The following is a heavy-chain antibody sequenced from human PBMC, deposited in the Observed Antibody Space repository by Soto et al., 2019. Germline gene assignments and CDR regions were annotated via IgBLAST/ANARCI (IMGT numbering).Heavy chain of an antibody. CDR1: GYTFTSYG. Sequence: ASVKVSCKASGYTFTSYGISWVRQAPGQGLEWMGWISAYNGNTNYAQKLQGRVTMTTDTSTGTAYMELRSLRSDDTAVYYCARDSFPKNYYYDSSGYYYYDSWGQG. V-gene: IGHV1-18*01. CDR3: ARDSFPKNYYYDSSGYYYYDS. J-gene: IGHJ4*02. D-gene: IGHD3-22*01. CDR2: ISAYNGNT.